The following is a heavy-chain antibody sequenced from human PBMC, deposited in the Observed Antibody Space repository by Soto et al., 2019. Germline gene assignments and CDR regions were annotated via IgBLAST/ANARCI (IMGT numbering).Heavy chain of an antibody. CDR2: IYSGGAT. V-gene: IGHV3-53*01. Sequence: GGSLRLSCAASGFTVSDNYMNWVRQAPGKGLEWVSVIYSGGATKYAESVKGRFTISRDTSKNTLFLQMNSLRAEDTAVYYCARDKGNYYGSGRSGMDVWGQGTTVTVSS. CDR1: GFTVSDNY. D-gene: IGHD3-10*01. J-gene: IGHJ6*02. CDR3: ARDKGNYYGSGRSGMDV.